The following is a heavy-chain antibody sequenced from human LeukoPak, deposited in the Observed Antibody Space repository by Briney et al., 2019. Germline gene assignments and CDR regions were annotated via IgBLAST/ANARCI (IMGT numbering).Heavy chain of an antibody. D-gene: IGHD3-10*01. CDR1: GGSISSSSYY. CDR3: ASLLEQDAFDI. Sequence: SETLSLTCTVSGGSISSSSYYWGWIRQPPGKGLEWIGSIYYSGSTYYNPSIKSRVTISVDTPKNQFPLKLSSVTAADTAVYYCASLLEQDAFDIWGQGTMVTVSS. CDR2: IYYSGST. J-gene: IGHJ3*02. V-gene: IGHV4-39*06.